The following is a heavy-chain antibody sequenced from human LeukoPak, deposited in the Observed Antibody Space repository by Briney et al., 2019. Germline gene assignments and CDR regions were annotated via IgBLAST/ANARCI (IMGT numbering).Heavy chain of an antibody. D-gene: IGHD3-22*01. CDR2: INHSGST. J-gene: IGHJ4*02. Sequence: SETLSLTCAVYGGSFSGYYWSWIRQPPGKGLEWIGEINHSGSTNYNPSLKSRVTISVDTSKNQFSLKLSSVTAADTAVYYCARLYYDSSGYYQICYFDYWGQGTLVTVSS. CDR1: GGSFSGYY. V-gene: IGHV4-34*01. CDR3: ARLYYDSSGYYQICYFDY.